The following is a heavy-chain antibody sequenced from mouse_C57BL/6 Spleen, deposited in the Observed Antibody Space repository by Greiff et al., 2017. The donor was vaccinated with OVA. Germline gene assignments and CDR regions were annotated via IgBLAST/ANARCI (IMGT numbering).Heavy chain of an antibody. D-gene: IGHD2-5*01. V-gene: IGHV1-15*01. CDR2: IDPETGGT. CDR1: GYTFTDYE. CDR3: YSNYVPC. Sequence: VQVVEPGAELVRPGASVTLSCKASGYTFTDYEMHWVKQTPVHGLEWIGAIDPETGGTDYNQKFKGKAILTADKSSSTAYMELRSLTSEDSAVYYSYSNYVPCWGQGTTLTVSS. J-gene: IGHJ2*01.